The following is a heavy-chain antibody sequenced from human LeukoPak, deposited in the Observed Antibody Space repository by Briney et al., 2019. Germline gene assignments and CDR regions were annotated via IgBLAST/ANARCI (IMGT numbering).Heavy chain of an antibody. CDR2: IIPIFGTA. D-gene: IGHD3-3*02. J-gene: IGHJ5*02. CDR3: AISNPTRGNWFDP. Sequence: SVKVSCKASGGTFSSYAISWVRQAPGQGLEWMGRIIPIFGTANYAQKFQGRVTITTDESTSTAYMELSSLRSEDTAVYYCAISNPTRGNWFDPWGQGTLVTVSS. CDR1: GGTFSSYA. V-gene: IGHV1-69*05.